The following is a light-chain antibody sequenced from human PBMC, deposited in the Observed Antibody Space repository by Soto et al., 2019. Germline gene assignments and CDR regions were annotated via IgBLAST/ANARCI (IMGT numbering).Light chain of an antibody. J-gene: IGLJ1*01. CDR1: SSDVGGYNY. CDR3: SSYTTSSTLGYA. CDR2: EVN. V-gene: IGLV2-14*01. Sequence: QSALTQPASVSGSPGQSITISCTGTSSDVGGYNYVSWYQQHPGKAPKLMIYEVNNRPSGVSNRFSGSKSGNTASLTISGLQAEDEADYYCSSYTTSSTLGYAFGTGTKLTVL.